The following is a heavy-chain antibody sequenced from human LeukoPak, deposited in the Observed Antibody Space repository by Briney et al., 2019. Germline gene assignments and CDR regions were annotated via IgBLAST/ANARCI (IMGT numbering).Heavy chain of an antibody. Sequence: SQTLSLTCAISGDSVSSNSAAWNWIRQSPSRGLEWLGRTYYRSKWFNDYAGSVKSRIIINPDTSRNPFSLQLNSVTPEDTAVYYCARDLDGRGKTCFDCWGQGILVTVSS. V-gene: IGHV6-1*01. CDR2: TYYRSKWFN. CDR3: ARDLDGRGKTCFDC. J-gene: IGHJ4*02. CDR1: GDSVSSNSAA. D-gene: IGHD3-16*01.